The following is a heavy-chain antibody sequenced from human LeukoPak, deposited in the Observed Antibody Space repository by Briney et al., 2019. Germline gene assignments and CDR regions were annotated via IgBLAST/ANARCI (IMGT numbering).Heavy chain of an antibody. CDR1: GFTFSSYA. D-gene: IGHD6-6*01. V-gene: IGHV3-23*01. J-gene: IGHJ6*03. Sequence: GGSLRLSCAASGFTFSSYAMSWVRQAPGKGLEWVSAISGSGGSTYYADSVKGRFTISRDNSKNTLYLQMNSLRAEDTAVYYCAKVPLAARPDYYYYYMDVCGKGTTVTVSS. CDR2: ISGSGGST. CDR3: AKVPLAARPDYYYYYMDV.